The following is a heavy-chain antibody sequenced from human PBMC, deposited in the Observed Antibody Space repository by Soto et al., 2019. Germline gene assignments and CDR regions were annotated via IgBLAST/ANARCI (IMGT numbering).Heavy chain of an antibody. D-gene: IGHD3-22*01. Sequence: PGGSLRLSCAASGFTFSSYSMNWVRQAPGKGLEWVSSISSSGGSIYYADSVKGRFTISRDNAKNSLYLQMNSLRAEDTAVYYCARAPYYYDSSAYYYHWYFDLWGRGTLVTVSS. V-gene: IGHV3-21*01. J-gene: IGHJ2*01. CDR1: GFTFSSYS. CDR2: ISSSGGSI. CDR3: ARAPYYYDSSAYYYHWYFDL.